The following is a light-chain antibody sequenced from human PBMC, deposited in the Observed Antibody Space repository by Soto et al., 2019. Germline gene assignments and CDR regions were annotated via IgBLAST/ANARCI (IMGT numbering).Light chain of an antibody. V-gene: IGKV3-15*01. CDR1: QGIGDT. CDR3: QPYNNWPLT. Sequence: EVVLRQPPATLSVSPGGSATLSCRASQGIGDTLAWYQHKPGQTPRLLIYDTSTRATGVPTRFSGSRYGAEGTLTINSLQSEDGEVYYCQPYNNWPLTFGGGTKVEIK. CDR2: DTS. J-gene: IGKJ4*01.